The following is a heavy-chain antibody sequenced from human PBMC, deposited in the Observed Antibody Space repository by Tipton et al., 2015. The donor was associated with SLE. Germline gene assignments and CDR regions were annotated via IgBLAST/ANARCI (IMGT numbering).Heavy chain of an antibody. V-gene: IGHV4-61*09. J-gene: IGHJ4*02. CDR3: ASVWGSGAYYFDS. CDR2: IYTSGST. Sequence: TLSLTCTVSGGSISSGSYYWSWIRQPAGKGLEWIGHIYTSGSTNYNPSLKRRVTISVDTSKNKFSLKLSSVTAADTAVYYCASVWGSGAYYFDSWGQGTLVTVSS. D-gene: IGHD3-16*01. CDR1: GGSISSGSYY.